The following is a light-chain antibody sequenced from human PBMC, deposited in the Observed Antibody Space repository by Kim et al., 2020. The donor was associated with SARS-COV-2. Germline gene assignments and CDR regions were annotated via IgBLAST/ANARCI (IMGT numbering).Light chain of an antibody. CDR3: QQYYSTPWT. V-gene: IGKV4-1*01. CDR2: WAS. CDR1: QSVLYSSNNKNY. Sequence: ATINCKSRQSVLYSSNNKNYLAWYQQKPGQPPTLLIYWASTRESGVPDRFSGSGSGTDFTLTISSLQAEDVAVYYCQQYYSTPWTFGQGAKVDIK. J-gene: IGKJ1*01.